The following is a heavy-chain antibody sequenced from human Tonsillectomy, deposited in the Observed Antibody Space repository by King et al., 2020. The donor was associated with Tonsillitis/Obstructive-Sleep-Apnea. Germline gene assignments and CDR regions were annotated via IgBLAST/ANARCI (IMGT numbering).Heavy chain of an antibody. D-gene: IGHD3-10*01. CDR2: INWNGINT. J-gene: IGHJ3*01. CDR1: GFTFDDYG. Sequence: VQLVESGGGLLRPGGSLRLSCVASGFTFDDYGLSWVRQAPGQGLEWVSGINWNGINTGYADSVTGRFTISRDNANNSLYLQINNLRAEDTALYYCARGGELGSAFDVWGQGTLVTVSS. CDR3: ARGGELGSAFDV. V-gene: IGHV3-20*04.